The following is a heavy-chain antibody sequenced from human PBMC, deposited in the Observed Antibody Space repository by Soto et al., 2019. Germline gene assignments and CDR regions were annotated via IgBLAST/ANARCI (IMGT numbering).Heavy chain of an antibody. CDR2: IYSGGST. D-gene: IGHD1-26*01. J-gene: IGHJ4*02. Sequence: GGSLRLSCAASGFTVSSNYMSWVRQAPGKGLEWVSVIYSGGSTYYADSVKGRFTISRDNSKNTLYLQMNSLRAEDTAVYYCARAYSGSYFDYWGQGTLVTVSS. V-gene: IGHV3-66*01. CDR1: GFTVSSNY. CDR3: ARAYSGSYFDY.